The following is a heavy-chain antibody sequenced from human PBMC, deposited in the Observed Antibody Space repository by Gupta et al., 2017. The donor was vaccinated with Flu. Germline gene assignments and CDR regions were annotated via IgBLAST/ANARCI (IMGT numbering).Heavy chain of an antibody. CDR3: AREVLGYDSGFDY. D-gene: IGHD5-12*01. CDR2: IYHSGST. V-gene: IGHV4-59*01. J-gene: IGHJ4*02. CDR1: GGSISGYY. Sequence: QVQLQESGPGLVKPSETLSLTCPVSGGSISGYYWSWIRQPPGKGLEWIGYIYHSGSTDYNPSLKSRVTISVDTSKNHLSLKLNSVTAADTAVYYCAREVLGYDSGFDYWGQGILVTVSS.